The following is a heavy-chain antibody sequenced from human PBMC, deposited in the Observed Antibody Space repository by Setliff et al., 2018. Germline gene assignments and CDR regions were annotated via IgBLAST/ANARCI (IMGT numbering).Heavy chain of an antibody. V-gene: IGHV3-21*01. CDR3: ARGFGWGAFDI. CDR2: ISGSSSYI. Sequence: PGGSLRLSCAASGFTFSSYSMNWVRQAPGKGLEWVSSISGSSSYIYYADSVKGRFTISRDSAKNSLYLQMNSLRAEDTAVYYCARGFGWGAFDIWGQGTMVTVSS. D-gene: IGHD3-10*01. CDR1: GFTFSSYS. J-gene: IGHJ3*02.